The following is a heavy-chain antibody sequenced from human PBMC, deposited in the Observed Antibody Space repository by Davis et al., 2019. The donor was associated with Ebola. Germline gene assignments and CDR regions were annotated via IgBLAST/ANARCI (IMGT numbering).Heavy chain of an antibody. J-gene: IGHJ4*02. D-gene: IGHD1-26*01. CDR1: GFTFGDYA. V-gene: IGHV3-49*03. Sequence: GESLKISCTASGFTFGDYAMSWFRQAPGKGLEWVGFIRSKTYGGTTEYAASVKGRFTISRDDSKNIAYLQMNSLKTEDTAVYYCTRVWGRHRRCDYWGQGTLVTVSS. CDR3: TRVWGRHRRCDY. CDR2: IRSKTYGGTT.